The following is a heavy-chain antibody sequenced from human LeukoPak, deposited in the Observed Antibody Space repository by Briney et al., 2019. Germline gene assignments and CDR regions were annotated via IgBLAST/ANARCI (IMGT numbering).Heavy chain of an antibody. Sequence: PGGSLRLSCAASGFTFSSYAMSWVRQAPGKGLEWVSGISGSRGSTYYADSVKGRFTISRDNSKNTLYLQMNSLRAEDTAVYYCAKETIVALYYFDYWGQGTLVTVSS. CDR1: GFTFSSYA. CDR2: ISGSRGST. J-gene: IGHJ4*02. CDR3: AKETIVALYYFDY. V-gene: IGHV3-23*01. D-gene: IGHD5-12*01.